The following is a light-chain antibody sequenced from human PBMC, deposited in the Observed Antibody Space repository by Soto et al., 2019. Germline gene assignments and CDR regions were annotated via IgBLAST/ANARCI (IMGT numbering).Light chain of an antibody. CDR1: QSVGIY. V-gene: IGKV3-11*01. Sequence: VLTQSPATLSLSPGETATLFCKASQSVGIYLGWFQQKPGQAPRVLIYDATNRAGGVTDRFSGSGSGTDFTLTISSLEAEDSAVYYGQQRDIWPPRTFGGGTKLEIK. CDR2: DAT. J-gene: IGKJ4*01. CDR3: QQRDIWPPRT.